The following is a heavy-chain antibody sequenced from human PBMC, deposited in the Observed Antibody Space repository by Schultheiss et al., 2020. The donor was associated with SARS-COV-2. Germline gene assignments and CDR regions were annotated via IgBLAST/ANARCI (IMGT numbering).Heavy chain of an antibody. CDR2: ISAYNGNT. D-gene: IGHD6-6*01. CDR3: ARLAARRGWFDP. CDR1: GGTFSSHA. J-gene: IGHJ5*02. V-gene: IGHV1-18*01. Sequence: ASVKVSCKASGGTFSSHAISWVRQAPGQGLEWMGWISAYNGNTNYAQKLQGRVTMTTDTSTSTAYMELRSLRSDDTAVYYCARLAARRGWFDPWGQGTLVTVSS.